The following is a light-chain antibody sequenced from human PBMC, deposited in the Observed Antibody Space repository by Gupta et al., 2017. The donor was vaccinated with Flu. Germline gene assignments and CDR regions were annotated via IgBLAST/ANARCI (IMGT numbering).Light chain of an antibody. V-gene: IGKV4-1*01. J-gene: IGKJ4*01. Sequence: NDKFSRTILASSKNKNYLAWYQQKPGQAPMLLFYGASSLESGVPSRFSGSGSGTDFTLTISSLQAEDFAIYYCQQYYTTPLTFGGGTKVEIK. CDR2: GAS. CDR1: RTILASSKNKNY. CDR3: QQYYTTPLT.